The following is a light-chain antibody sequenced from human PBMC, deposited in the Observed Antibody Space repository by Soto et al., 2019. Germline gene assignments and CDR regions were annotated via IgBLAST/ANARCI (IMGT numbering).Light chain of an antibody. CDR1: QSVSSNY. Sequence: EIVLTQSPGTLSLSPGERATLSCMASQSVSSNYLAWYQQKPGQAPRLLIYGASSRATGIPDRFSGSGSGTDFNLTISRLEPEDFSEYYCQQYGNSPTFGQGTRLEIK. J-gene: IGKJ5*01. CDR3: QQYGNSPT. V-gene: IGKV3-20*01. CDR2: GAS.